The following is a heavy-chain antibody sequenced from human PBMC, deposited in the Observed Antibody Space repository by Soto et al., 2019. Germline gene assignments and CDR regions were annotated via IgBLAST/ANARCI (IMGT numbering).Heavy chain of an antibody. J-gene: IGHJ4*02. V-gene: IGHV4-34*01. Sequence: QVQIQQWGAGLLKPSETLSLTCAVYGGSFSGYYWSWIRQPPGKGLEWIGEINHSGSTNYNPSLKSRVTISVDTSKNQFSLKLSSVTAADTAVYYCASLNIGAAAGSHVDYWGQGTLVTVSS. CDR1: GGSFSGYY. CDR2: INHSGST. CDR3: ASLNIGAAAGSHVDY. D-gene: IGHD6-13*01.